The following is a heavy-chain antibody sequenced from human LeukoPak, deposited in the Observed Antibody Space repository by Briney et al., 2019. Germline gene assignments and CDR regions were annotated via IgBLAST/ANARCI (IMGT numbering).Heavy chain of an antibody. CDR1: VYTLPELS. D-gene: IGHD1-26*01. V-gene: IGHV1-24*01. J-gene: IGHJ5*02. Sequence: ASVKVSCKVSVYTLPELSMHWVRQPPGKGLEWMGGFDSEDGETIYAQKFQGRVTMTEDTSTDTAYMELSSLRSEDTAVYYCATVKWELHNWFDPWGQGTLVTVSS. CDR2: FDSEDGET. CDR3: ATVKWELHNWFDP.